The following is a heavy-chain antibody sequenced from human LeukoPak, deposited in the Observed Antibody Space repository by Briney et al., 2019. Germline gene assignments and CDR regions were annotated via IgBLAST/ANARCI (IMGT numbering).Heavy chain of an antibody. V-gene: IGHV4-39*07. CDR1: GGSISSSSYY. J-gene: IGHJ4*02. D-gene: IGHD1-26*01. Sequence: PSETLSLTCTVSGGSISSSSYYWGWIRQPPGKGLEWIGSIYYSGSTYYNPSLKSRVTISVDTSKNQFSLKLSSVTAADTAVYYCARGRGGSYYDRDYWGQGTLVTVSS. CDR3: ARGRGGSYYDRDY. CDR2: IYYSGST.